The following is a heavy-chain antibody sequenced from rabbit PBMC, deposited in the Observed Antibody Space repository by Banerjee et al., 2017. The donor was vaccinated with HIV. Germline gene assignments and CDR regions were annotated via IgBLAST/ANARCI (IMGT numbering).Heavy chain of an antibody. CDR2: IYINTAKT. CDR1: GFDLSSYYY. V-gene: IGHV1S40*01. J-gene: IGHJ4*01. CDR3: ARAEGSTYRYFNL. Sequence: EESGGDLVKPGASLTLTCTASGFDLSSYYYMCWVRQAPGKGLELIGCIYINTAKTYYASWAKGRFTITKTSSTTVTLQMTSLTVADTATYFCARAEGSTYRYFNLWGPGTLVTVS. D-gene: IGHD8-1*01.